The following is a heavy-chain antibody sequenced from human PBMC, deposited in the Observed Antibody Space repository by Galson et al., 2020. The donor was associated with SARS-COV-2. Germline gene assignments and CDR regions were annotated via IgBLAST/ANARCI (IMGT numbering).Heavy chain of an antibody. V-gene: IGHV3-7*01. CDR2: IKEDGSEK. J-gene: IGHJ3*01. CDR1: GFTFENYW. D-gene: IGHD2-2*01. CDR3: VRGGHNYATF. Sequence: GGSLRLSCAVSGFTFENYWMSWVRQAPGKGLEWVADIKEDGSEKYYVDSVKGRFTISRDNAKGSLYLQMNTLRVEDSAVYYCVRGGHNYATFWGQGTKVTVSS.